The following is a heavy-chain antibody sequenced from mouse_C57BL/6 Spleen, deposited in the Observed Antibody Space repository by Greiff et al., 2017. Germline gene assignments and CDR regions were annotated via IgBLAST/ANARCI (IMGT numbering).Heavy chain of an antibody. D-gene: IGHD2-3*01. V-gene: IGHV5-17*01. J-gene: IGHJ3*01. CDR2: ISSGSSTI. CDR1: GFTFSDYG. CDR3: ARHDGYYEFAY. Sequence: EVKLVESGGGLVKPGGSLKLSCAASGFTFSDYGMHWVRQAPEKELEWVAYISSGSSTIYYADTVKGRFTISRDNAKNTLFLQMTSLRSEDTAMYYCARHDGYYEFAYWGQGTLVTVSA.